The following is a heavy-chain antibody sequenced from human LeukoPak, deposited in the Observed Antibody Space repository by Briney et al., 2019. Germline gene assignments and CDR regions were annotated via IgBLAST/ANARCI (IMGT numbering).Heavy chain of an antibody. CDR2: IYSSGST. Sequence: SETLSLTCTVSGGSISSYYWNWIRQPAGKGLEWIGRIYSSGSTNYNPSLKSRVTMSVDTSKNQFSLKLSSVTAADTAVYYCARGVLLWFGDRPRFDYWGQGTLVTVSS. J-gene: IGHJ4*02. V-gene: IGHV4-4*07. CDR3: ARGVLLWFGDRPRFDY. CDR1: GGSISSYY. D-gene: IGHD3-10*01.